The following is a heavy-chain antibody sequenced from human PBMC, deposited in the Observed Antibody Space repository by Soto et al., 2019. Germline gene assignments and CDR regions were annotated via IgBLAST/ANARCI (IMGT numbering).Heavy chain of an antibody. CDR3: AKPYSSSWYVFWYFQH. CDR1: GFTFSSYA. D-gene: IGHD6-13*01. CDR2: ISGSGGST. Sequence: EVQLLESGGGLVQPGGSLRLSCAASGFTFSSYAMSWVRQAPGKGLEWVSAISGSGGSTYYADSVKGRFTTSRDNSKNTRYLQMNSLRAEDTAVYYCAKPYSSSWYVFWYFQHWGQGTLVTVSS. J-gene: IGHJ1*01. V-gene: IGHV3-23*01.